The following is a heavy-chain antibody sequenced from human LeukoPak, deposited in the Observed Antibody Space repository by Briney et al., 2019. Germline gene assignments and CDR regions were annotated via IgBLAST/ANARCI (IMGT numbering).Heavy chain of an antibody. CDR1: EYTFTDYY. D-gene: IGHD4-23*01. Sequence: ASVKVSCKASEYTFTDYYIHWVRQAPGQGLEWMGWINPNSGGTNYAQKFQGWVAMTRDTSISTAYMELSRLRSDDTAVCYCARDQSGGYNDNYGMDVWGQGTTVTVSS. J-gene: IGHJ6*02. V-gene: IGHV1-2*04. CDR2: INPNSGGT. CDR3: ARDQSGGYNDNYGMDV.